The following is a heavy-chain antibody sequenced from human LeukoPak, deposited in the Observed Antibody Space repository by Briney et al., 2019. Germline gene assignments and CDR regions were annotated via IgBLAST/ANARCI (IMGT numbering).Heavy chain of an antibody. CDR1: GFTFDDYA. CDR3: AKGLVYCSSTSCYGDYGLDV. Sequence: PGGSLRLSCAASGFTFDDYAMHWVRQAPGKGLEWVSLISGDGGDTYYADSVKGRFTISRDNSKNSLYVQMNSLRTEDTALYYCAKGLVYCSSTSCYGDYGLDVWGQGTTVTVSS. V-gene: IGHV3-43*02. D-gene: IGHD2-2*01. J-gene: IGHJ6*02. CDR2: ISGDGGDT.